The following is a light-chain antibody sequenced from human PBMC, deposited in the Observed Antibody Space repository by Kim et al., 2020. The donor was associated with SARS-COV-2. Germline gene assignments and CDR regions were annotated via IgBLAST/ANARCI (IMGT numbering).Light chain of an antibody. CDR2: VNSDGSH. V-gene: IGLV4-69*01. CDR3: QTWGTGIRV. Sequence: QLVLTQSPSASASLGASVKLTCTLSSGHSSYAIAWHQQQSEKGPRYLMKVNSDGSHTKGDGIPDRFSGSSSGAERYLTISNLQSEDEADYYCQTWGTGIRVFGGGTQLTVL. J-gene: IGLJ3*02. CDR1: SGHSSYA.